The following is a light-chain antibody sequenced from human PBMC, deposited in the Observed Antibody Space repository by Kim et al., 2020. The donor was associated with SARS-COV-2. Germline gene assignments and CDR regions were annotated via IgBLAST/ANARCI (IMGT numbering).Light chain of an antibody. Sequence: NFMLTQPHSVLESPGKTITISCTGSSGSIARNDVQWYQQRPGSAPTTVIYEDSKRPSGVPDRFSGSIDTASNSASLTISGLKTEDEADYYCQSYDNGNQVFGGGTQLTVL. CDR3: QSYDNGNQV. CDR2: EDS. CDR1: SGSIARND. V-gene: IGLV6-57*02. J-gene: IGLJ3*02.